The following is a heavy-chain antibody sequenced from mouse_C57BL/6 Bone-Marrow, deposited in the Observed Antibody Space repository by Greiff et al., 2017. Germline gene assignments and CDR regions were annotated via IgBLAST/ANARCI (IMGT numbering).Heavy chain of an antibody. D-gene: IGHD4-1*01. CDR3: ARDLGRGYFDY. Sequence: EVKLVESGGGLVQPGRSLRLSCATSGFTFSDFYMEWVRQAPGKGLEWIAASRNKANDYTTEYSASVKGRFIVSRDTSQSILYLQMNAQRDEDAAIYCCARDLGRGYFDYWGQGTTLTVTS. CDR1: GFTFSDFY. J-gene: IGHJ2*01. CDR2: SRNKANDYTT. V-gene: IGHV7-1*01.